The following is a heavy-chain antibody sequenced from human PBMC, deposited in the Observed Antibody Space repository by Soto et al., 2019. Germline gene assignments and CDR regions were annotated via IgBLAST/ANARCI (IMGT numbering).Heavy chain of an antibody. Sequence: QVQLVESGGGVVQPGRSLRLSCAASGFTFSSTGMHWVRQAPGKGLEWVAVISYDGSNKYYADSVKGRFTTSRDNSNDMLYLQMNSLRAEDTAVYYCAKRHSAGGYYLDYWGQGTLVTGSS. CDR1: GFTFSSTG. D-gene: IGHD6-19*01. V-gene: IGHV3-30*18. CDR3: AKRHSAGGYYLDY. CDR2: ISYDGSNK. J-gene: IGHJ4*02.